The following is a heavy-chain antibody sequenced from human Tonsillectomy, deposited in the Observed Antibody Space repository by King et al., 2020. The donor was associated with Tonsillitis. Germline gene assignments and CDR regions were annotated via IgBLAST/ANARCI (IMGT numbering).Heavy chain of an antibody. CDR1: GFAFSSYG. CDR3: AKEGEYYYGLGSYFDYYYYGMDV. V-gene: IGHV3-23*04. CDR2: ISGSGGST. J-gene: IGHJ6*02. Sequence: VQLVESGGGLVQPGGTLRLSCAASGFAFSSYGMNWVRQAPGKGLEWVSGISGSGGSTSYADSVKGRFTISRDNAKNTLYLQMNSLRAEDTAVYYCAKEGEYYYGLGSYFDYYYYGMDVWGQGTTVTVSS. D-gene: IGHD3-10*01.